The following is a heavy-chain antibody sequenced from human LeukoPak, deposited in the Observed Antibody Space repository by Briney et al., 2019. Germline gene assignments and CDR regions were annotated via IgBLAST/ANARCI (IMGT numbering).Heavy chain of an antibody. CDR2: INHSGST. CDR3: ARLMIRGPWTFDI. Sequence: PSETLSLTCAVYGGSFSGYYWSWIRQPPGKGLEWIGEINHSGSTNYNPSLKSRVTISVDTSKNQFSLKLSSVTAADTAVYYCARLMIRGPWTFDIWGQGTMVTVSS. J-gene: IGHJ3*02. V-gene: IGHV4-34*01. D-gene: IGHD3-10*01. CDR1: GGSFSGYY.